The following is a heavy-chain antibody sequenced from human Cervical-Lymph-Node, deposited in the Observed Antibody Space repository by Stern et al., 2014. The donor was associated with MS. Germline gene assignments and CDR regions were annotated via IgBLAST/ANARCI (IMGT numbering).Heavy chain of an antibody. J-gene: IGHJ4*02. V-gene: IGHV1-2*06. Sequence: QVQLVQSGTKMQKPGASVRVSCKASGYTFTAFFIHWVRQVPGQGLEWVGRLNPNSDGPTYAQNFQDRVTLSRDTSNGPTYRRLSRLSSADTAVYYCTREATRIVVGIDYWGQGTQVTVSS. CDR3: TREATRIVVGIDY. CDR1: GYTFTAFF. D-gene: IGHD3-22*01. CDR2: LNPNSDGP.